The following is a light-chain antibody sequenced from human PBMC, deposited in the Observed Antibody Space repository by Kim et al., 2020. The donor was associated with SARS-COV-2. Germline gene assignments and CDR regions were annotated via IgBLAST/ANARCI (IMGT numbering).Light chain of an antibody. J-gene: IGKJ2*01. CDR3: QQFNSYPYT. CDR1: PSISTW. CDR2: DAS. V-gene: IGKV1-5*01. Sequence: VGGRVTIRCRARPSISTWLAWDQQKPGTAPKVLIDDASSLESVVPSRFSGRGAGTEFTLTISSLQPGDIATYYCQQFNSYPYTFGQGTKLEI.